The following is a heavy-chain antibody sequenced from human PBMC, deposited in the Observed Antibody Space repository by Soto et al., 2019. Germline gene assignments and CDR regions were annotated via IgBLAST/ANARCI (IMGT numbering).Heavy chain of an antibody. CDR1: GGSISSYY. J-gene: IGHJ5*02. V-gene: IGHV4-59*08. CDR2: IYYSGST. Sequence: SETLSLTCTVSGGSISSYYWSWIRQPPGKGLEWIGYIYYSGSTNYNPSLKSRVTISVDTSKNQFSLKLSSVTAADTAVYYCARMINWFDPWGQGTLVTGSS. CDR3: ARMINWFDP. D-gene: IGHD3-22*01.